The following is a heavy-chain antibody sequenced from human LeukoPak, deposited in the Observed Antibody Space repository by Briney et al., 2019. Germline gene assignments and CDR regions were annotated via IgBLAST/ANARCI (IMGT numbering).Heavy chain of an antibody. J-gene: IGHJ4*01. D-gene: IGHD6-19*01. V-gene: IGHV4-59*01. Sequence: PSETLSLTCTVSGGSISTFSWTWIRQPPGKGPEWIGSVQSTSNNYNPAFKSRVAISVDTAKNQFFLRLNSVTSADTAVYYCARDTTVASGMQFWGHGSLVTVSS. CDR3: ARDTTVASGMQF. CDR1: GGSISTFS. CDR2: VQSTSN.